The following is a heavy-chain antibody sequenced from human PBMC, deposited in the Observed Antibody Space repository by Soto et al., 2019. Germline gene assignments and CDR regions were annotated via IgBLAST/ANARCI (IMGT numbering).Heavy chain of an antibody. CDR2: ISASGGAT. CDR3: AKDVEGGSLFRGAFDY. CDR1: GFSFSDYW. J-gene: IGHJ4*02. Sequence: QPGGSLRLSCVASGFSFSDYWMSWVRQAPGKGPEWVAAISASGGATIHADSVKGRLTISRDNSKNTLYLQMNSLRAEDTAVYYCAKDVEGGSLFRGAFDYWGQGTQVTVSS. D-gene: IGHD1-26*01. V-gene: IGHV3-23*01.